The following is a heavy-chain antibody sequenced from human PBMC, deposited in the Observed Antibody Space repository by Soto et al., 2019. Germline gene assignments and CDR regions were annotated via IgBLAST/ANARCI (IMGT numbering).Heavy chain of an antibody. D-gene: IGHD6-13*01. CDR2: IYPGDSDT. J-gene: IGHJ1*01. CDR3: ARHSGIAEDGTH. CDR1: GYSFTTNW. V-gene: IGHV5-51*01. Sequence: GESLKISWKGSGYSFTTNWIGWVRQMPGKGLEWMGVIYPGDSDTRYSPSFQGQVVISADKSINTAYLQWSGLKASDTAMYYCARHSGIAEDGTHWGQGTLVTVSS.